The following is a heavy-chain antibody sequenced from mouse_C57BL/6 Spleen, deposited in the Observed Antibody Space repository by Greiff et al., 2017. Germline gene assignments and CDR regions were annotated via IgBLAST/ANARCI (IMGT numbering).Heavy chain of an antibody. CDR3: AKGGYYGSSYDDEDYYAMDY. V-gene: IGHV1-4*01. J-gene: IGHJ4*01. D-gene: IGHD1-1*01. Sequence: QVQLQQSGAELARPGASVKMSCKASGYTFTSYTMHWVKQRPGQGLEWIGYINPSSGYTKYNQKFKDKATLTADKSSSTAYMQLSSLTSEDSAVYYCAKGGYYGSSYDDEDYYAMDYWGQGTSVTVSS. CDR1: GYTFTSYT. CDR2: INPSSGYT.